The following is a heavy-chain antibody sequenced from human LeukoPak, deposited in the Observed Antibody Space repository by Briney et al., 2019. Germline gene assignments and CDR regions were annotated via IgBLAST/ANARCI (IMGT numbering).Heavy chain of an antibody. Sequence: SETLSLTCTVSGGSISSSSYYWGWIRQPPGKGLEWIGSFYYSGSTYYNPSLKSRVTISVDTSQNQFSLKLNSVTAADTAVYYCARQSKWELRWYYFDFWGQGTLVTVSS. CDR3: ARQSKWELRWYYFDF. D-gene: IGHD1-26*01. CDR1: GGSISSSSYY. CDR2: FYYSGST. J-gene: IGHJ4*02. V-gene: IGHV4-39*01.